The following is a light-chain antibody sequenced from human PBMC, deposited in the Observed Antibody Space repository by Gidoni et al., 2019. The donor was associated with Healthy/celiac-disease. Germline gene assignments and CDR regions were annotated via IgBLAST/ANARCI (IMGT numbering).Light chain of an antibody. J-gene: IGLJ2*01. CDR1: SLRSYY. Sequence: SSELTQDPAVSVALGQTVRITCQADSLRSYYASWYQQKPGQAPVLVIYGNNNRPSGIPDRFSGASSGNTASLTITGDQAEDEADYYGNTRDSSVVFGGGTKLTVL. CDR2: GNN. V-gene: IGLV3-19*01. CDR3: NTRDSSVV.